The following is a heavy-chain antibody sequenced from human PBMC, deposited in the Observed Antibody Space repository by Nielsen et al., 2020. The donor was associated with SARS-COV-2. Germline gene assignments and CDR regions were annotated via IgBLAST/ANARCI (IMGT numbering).Heavy chain of an antibody. V-gene: IGHV1-58*01. CDR3: AARFDI. Sequence: SVKVSCKASGFTFSSSAVQWVRQARGQRLEWMGWIVVDSGDTYNAEKFQERVTITRDMSTSTAYMELRSLRSEDTAVYYCAARFDIWGQGTMVTVSS. CDR2: IVVDSGDT. J-gene: IGHJ3*02. CDR1: GFTFSSSA.